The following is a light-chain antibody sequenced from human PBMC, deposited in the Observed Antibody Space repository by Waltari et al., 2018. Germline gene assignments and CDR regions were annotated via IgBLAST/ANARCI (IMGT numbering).Light chain of an antibody. CDR3: QKFDRSPLT. J-gene: IGKJ4*01. CDR1: HDINNY. CDR2: AAS. V-gene: IGKV1-27*01. Sequence: DIQMIQSPSSLSASVGDRVTITCRASHDINNYLAWYQQKPGKVPVLVIYAASTPSSGVPSRFSGSGFGRDFTLTISSLQPEDVATYYCQKFDRSPLTFGGGTKVEI.